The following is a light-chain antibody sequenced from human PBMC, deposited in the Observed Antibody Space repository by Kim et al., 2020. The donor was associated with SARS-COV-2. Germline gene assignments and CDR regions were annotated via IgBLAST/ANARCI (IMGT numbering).Light chain of an antibody. CDR1: QSVSSN. V-gene: IGKV3-15*01. J-gene: IGKJ1*01. Sequence: SPGERATLSCRASQSVSSNLAWYKQKPGQAPRLLIYGASTRATGIPARFSGSGSGTEFTLTISSLQSEDFAVYYCQQYNNWPKRTFGQGTKVDIK. CDR2: GAS. CDR3: QQYNNWPKRT.